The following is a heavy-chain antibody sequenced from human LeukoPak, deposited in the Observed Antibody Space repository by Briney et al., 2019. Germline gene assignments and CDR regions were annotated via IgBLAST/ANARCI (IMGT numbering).Heavy chain of an antibody. Sequence: SETLSRTCAVYGVSSSDYYWNWIRQPPGKGLEWIGEINHSGSTNYIPSLKSRVTISLDTSKNQISLRLSSVTAADTAVYYCAKGGRGWYFDYWGQGLLVTVSS. J-gene: IGHJ4*02. CDR2: INHSGST. CDR3: AKGGRGWYFDY. V-gene: IGHV4-34*01. CDR1: GVSSSDYY. D-gene: IGHD6-19*01.